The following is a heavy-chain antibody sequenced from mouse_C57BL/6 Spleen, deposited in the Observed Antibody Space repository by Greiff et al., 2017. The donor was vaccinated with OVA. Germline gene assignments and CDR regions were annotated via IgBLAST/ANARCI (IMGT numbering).Heavy chain of an antibody. J-gene: IGHJ1*03. CDR2: INFDGSST. CDR1: GFTFSDYY. CDR3: ARRNDYDWYFDV. V-gene: IGHV5-16*01. Sequence: EVKLMESEGGLVQPGSSMKLSCTASGFTFSDYYMAWVRQVPEKGLEWVANINFDGSSTYYLDSLKSRFIISRDNAKNILYLQMSSLKSEDTATYYCARRNDYDWYFDVWGTGTTVTVSS. D-gene: IGHD2-4*01.